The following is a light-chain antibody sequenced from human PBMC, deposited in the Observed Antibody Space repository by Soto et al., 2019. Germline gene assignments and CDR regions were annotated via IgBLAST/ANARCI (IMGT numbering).Light chain of an antibody. J-gene: IGKJ4*01. V-gene: IGKV3-15*01. Sequence: EIVMTQSPATLSVSPGERATLSCRASQSISSNLAWYQQKPGHAPRFLIFGASTRATGIPARFSGSGSGTEFTLTISSLQSEDFAVYYCQQYNNWPLTFGGGTKVEIK. CDR3: QQYNNWPLT. CDR2: GAS. CDR1: QSISSN.